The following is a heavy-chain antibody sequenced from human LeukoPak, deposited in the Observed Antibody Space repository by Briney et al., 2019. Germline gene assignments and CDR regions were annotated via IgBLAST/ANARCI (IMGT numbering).Heavy chain of an antibody. D-gene: IGHD1-26*01. CDR3: APQWGYYYGMDV. J-gene: IGHJ6*02. CDR2: IYSGGRT. CDR1: GFTVSSNY. V-gene: IGHV3-53*01. Sequence: GGSLSLSCAAPGFTVSSNYMSWVRQAPGEGLEWVSVIYSGGRTYYADSVKGRFTISRDNSKNTAYIQMNSLRVEDTAVYYCAPQWGYYYGMDVWGQGTTVTVSS.